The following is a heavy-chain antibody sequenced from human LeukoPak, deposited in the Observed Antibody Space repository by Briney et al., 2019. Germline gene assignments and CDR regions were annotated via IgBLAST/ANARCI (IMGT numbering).Heavy chain of an antibody. CDR2: ISAYNDNT. Sequence: ASVRVSCKTADYNFPSYSFGWVRQAPGQGLEWMGWISAYNDNTQLAQKFQDRVTMTRDTSATTAYMELRSLRSDDTAVYYCAFGSGPSPRWFDPWGQGTLVTVSS. CDR1: DYNFPSYS. V-gene: IGHV1-18*01. D-gene: IGHD2-15*01. J-gene: IGHJ5*02. CDR3: AFGSGPSPRWFDP.